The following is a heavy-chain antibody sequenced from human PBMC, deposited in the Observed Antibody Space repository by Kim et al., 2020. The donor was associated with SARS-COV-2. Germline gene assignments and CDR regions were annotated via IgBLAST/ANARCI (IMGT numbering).Heavy chain of an antibody. CDR1: GYTFTSYY. D-gene: IGHD5-18*01. CDR3: ARDPGGYGTLYGMDV. J-gene: IGHJ6*02. V-gene: IGHV1-46*01. Sequence: ASVKVSCKASGYTFTSYYMHWVRQAPGQGLEWMGIINPSGGSTSYAQKFQGRVTMTRDTSTSTVYMELSSLRSEDTAVYYCARDPGGYGTLYGMDVWGQGTTVTVSS. CDR2: INPSGGST.